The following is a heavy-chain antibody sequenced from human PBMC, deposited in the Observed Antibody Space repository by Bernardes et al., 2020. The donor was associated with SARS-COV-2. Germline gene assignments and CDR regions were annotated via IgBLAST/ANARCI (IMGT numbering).Heavy chain of an antibody. D-gene: IGHD6-13*01. CDR1: GGSISSSSSY. V-gene: IGHV4-39*01. J-gene: IGHJ4*02. CDR2: IYYSGST. Sequence: SETLSLTCTVSGGSISSSSSYWGWIRQPPGKGLEWIGSIYYSGSTYYNPSLKRRATISGDTSKNQFSLKLSSVTAADTAVYYCARQVRQQLVRHQFDNWGQGTLVTVSS. CDR3: ARQVRQQLVRHQFDN.